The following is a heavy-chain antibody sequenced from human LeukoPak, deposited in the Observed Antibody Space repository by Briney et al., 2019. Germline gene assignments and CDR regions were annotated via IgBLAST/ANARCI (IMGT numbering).Heavy chain of an antibody. V-gene: IGHV4-59*08. J-gene: IGHJ4*02. Sequence: SETLSLTCSVSGGSISGYYWSWIRQPPGKGLEWIGYIYYSGTTIYNPSLKSRLTISLDTSKNQFSLNLSSVTAADTAIYYCAKSRSGSANWALRIFDNWGQGTLVSVSS. D-gene: IGHD3-10*01. CDR2: IYYSGTT. CDR3: AKSRSGSANWALRIFDN. CDR1: GGSISGYY.